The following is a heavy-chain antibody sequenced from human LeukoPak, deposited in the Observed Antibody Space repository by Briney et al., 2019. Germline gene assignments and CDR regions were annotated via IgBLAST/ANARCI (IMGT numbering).Heavy chain of an antibody. J-gene: IGHJ4*02. CDR1: GYTFTSYY. CDR3: AREGYCSGGSCYWAPPDY. V-gene: IGHV1-46*01. CDR2: INPSGGST. D-gene: IGHD2-15*01. Sequence: VASVKVSCKASGYTFTSYYMHWVRQAPGQGLEWMGIINPSGGSTSYAQKFQGRVTMTRDTSTSTVYMELSSLRSEDTAVYYCAREGYCSGGSCYWAPPDYWGQGTLVTVSS.